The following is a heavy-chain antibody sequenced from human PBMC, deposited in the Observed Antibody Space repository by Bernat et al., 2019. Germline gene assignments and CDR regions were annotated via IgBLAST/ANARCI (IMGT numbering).Heavy chain of an antibody. CDR3: ARGRDSSSHLDY. J-gene: IGHJ4*02. CDR2: MNPNSGNT. CDR1: GGTFSSYA. Sequence: QVQLVQSGAEVKKPGSSVKVSCKASGGTFSSYAISWVRQAAGQGPEWMGWMNPNSGNTGYAQKFQGRVTMTRDTPTNTAYMDLSSLTSEDTAVYYCARGRDSSSHLDYWGQGTLLTVSS. V-gene: IGHV1-8*02. D-gene: IGHD6-13*01.